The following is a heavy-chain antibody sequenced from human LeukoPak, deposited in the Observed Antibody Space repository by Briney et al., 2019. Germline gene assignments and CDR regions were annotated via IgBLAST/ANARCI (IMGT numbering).Heavy chain of an antibody. J-gene: IGHJ5*02. CDR1: GFTFSSYA. CDR2: ISSNGDTT. D-gene: IGHD2-2*01. V-gene: IGHV3-64*01. Sequence: GGSLRLSCAASGFTFSSYAMHWVRQAPGKGLEYVSAISSNGDTTYYANSVKGRFTISRDNSKNTLYLQMGSLGAEDMAVYYCARDSVRGSTSLLNWFDPWGQGTLVTVSS. CDR3: ARDSVRGSTSLLNWFDP.